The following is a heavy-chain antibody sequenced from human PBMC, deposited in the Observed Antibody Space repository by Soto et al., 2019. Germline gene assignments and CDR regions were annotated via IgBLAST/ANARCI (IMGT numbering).Heavy chain of an antibody. CDR2: ITGDGTNT. V-gene: IGHV3-74*01. D-gene: IGHD2-8*01. Sequence: VQLVQSGGGLVQPGGYLRLTFAASGFAFSIYWLHWVRQAPGKWLMIVSRITGDGTNTAYATSVKGRFTISRDNAKNMVYLQIDSLKAEDTAVYYCARDCGYCTPFDYLGQGALFTVSS. J-gene: IGHJ4*02. CDR3: ARDCGYCTPFDY. CDR1: GFAFSIYW.